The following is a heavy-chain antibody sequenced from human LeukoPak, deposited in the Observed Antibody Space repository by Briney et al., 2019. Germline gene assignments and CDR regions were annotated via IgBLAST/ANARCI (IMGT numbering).Heavy chain of an antibody. Sequence: GGSLRLSCAACGFTFSSYWMNWARQAPGKGLEWVASINHNGNVNYYVDSVKGRFTISRDNAKNSLYLQMSNLRAEDTAVYFCARGGGLDVWGQGATVTVSS. J-gene: IGHJ6*02. CDR1: GFTFSSYW. CDR2: INHNGNVN. V-gene: IGHV3-7*03. D-gene: IGHD3-16*01. CDR3: ARGGGLDV.